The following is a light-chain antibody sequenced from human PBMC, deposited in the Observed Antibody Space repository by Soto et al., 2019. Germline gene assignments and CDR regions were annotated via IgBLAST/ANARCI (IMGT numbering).Light chain of an antibody. Sequence: IVLTQSPATLSLSPGERATLSCRASQSVSTYLAWYQQKPGQAPRLLIYGASNRATGIPARFSGSGSGTDFTLNISSLEPEDFAVYYCQQRSNWPPRITFGPGTKVDIK. CDR1: QSVSTY. CDR2: GAS. V-gene: IGKV3-11*01. CDR3: QQRSNWPPRIT. J-gene: IGKJ3*01.